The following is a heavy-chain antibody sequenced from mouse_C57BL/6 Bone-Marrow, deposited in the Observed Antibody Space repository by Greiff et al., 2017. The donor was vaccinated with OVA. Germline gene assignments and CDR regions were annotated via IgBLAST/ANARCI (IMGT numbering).Heavy chain of an antibody. CDR1: GYTFTSYW. D-gene: IGHD2-1*01. CDR3: ARDYGNLFFDV. Sequence: QVQLQQPGAELVKPVASVKLSCKASGYTFTSYWMQWVKQRPGQGLEWIGEIDPSDSYTNYNQKFKGKATLTVDTSSSTAYMQLSSLTSEDSAVYYCARDYGNLFFDVWGTGTTVTVSS. V-gene: IGHV1-50*01. J-gene: IGHJ1*03. CDR2: IDPSDSYT.